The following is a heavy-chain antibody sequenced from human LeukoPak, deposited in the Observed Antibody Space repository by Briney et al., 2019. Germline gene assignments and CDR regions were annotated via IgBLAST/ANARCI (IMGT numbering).Heavy chain of an antibody. V-gene: IGHV3-11*01. CDR3: ARDSGGTYRFFDY. J-gene: IGHJ4*02. CDR1: GFIFSDYY. Sequence: GGSLRLSFAASGFIFSDYYMSWIRQAPGKGLEWVSYISSSGSSIYYADSVKGRFTISRDNAKNSLYLQMNSLRAEDTAVYYCARDSGGTYRFFDYWGQGTLVTVSS. D-gene: IGHD3-10*01. CDR2: ISSSGSSI.